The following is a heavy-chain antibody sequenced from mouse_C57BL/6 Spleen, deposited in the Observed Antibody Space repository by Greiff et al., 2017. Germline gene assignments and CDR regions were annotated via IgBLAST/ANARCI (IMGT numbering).Heavy chain of an antibody. CDR3: ARGIYYGNYGFAY. Sequence: VQLQQSGPELVKPGASVKISCKASGYTFTDYYMNWVKQSHGKSLEWIGDINPNNGGTSYNQKLKGKATLTVDKSSSTAYMELRSLTSEDSAVYYCARGIYYGNYGFAYWGQGTLVTVSA. J-gene: IGHJ3*01. CDR2: INPNNGGT. D-gene: IGHD2-1*01. CDR1: GYTFTDYY. V-gene: IGHV1-26*01.